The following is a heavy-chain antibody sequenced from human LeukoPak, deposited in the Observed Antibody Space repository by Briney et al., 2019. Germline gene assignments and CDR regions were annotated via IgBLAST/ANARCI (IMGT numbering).Heavy chain of an antibody. V-gene: IGHV4-34*01. CDR3: AREPRSSWLNWFDP. Sequence: SETLSLTCAVYGGSFSGYYWSWIRQPPGKGLEWIGEINHSGSTNYNPSLKSRVTISVDTSKNQFSLKLSSVTAADTAVYYCAREPRSSWLNWFDPWGQGTLVTVSS. J-gene: IGHJ5*02. D-gene: IGHD6-13*01. CDR1: GGSFSGYY. CDR2: INHSGST.